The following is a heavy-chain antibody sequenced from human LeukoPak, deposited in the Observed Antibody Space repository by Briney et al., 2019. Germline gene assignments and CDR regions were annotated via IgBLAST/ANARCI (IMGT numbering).Heavy chain of an antibody. CDR2: INPNSGGT. V-gene: IGHV1-2*02. J-gene: IGHJ3*02. CDR1: GYTFTGYY. CDR3: AKPTLAQGAFDI. Sequence: ASVKVSCKASGYTFTGYYMHWVRQAPGQGLEWMGWINPNSGGTNYAQKFQGRVTMTRDTSISTAYMELSRLRSDDTAVYYCAKPTLAQGAFDIWGQGTMVTVSS. D-gene: IGHD1-1*01.